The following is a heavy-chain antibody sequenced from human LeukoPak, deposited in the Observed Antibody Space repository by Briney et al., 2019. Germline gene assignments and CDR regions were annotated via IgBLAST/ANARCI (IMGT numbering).Heavy chain of an antibody. J-gene: IGHJ5*02. Sequence: PSETLSLTCAVYGGAFSGYYWSWIRQPPGKGLEWIGEINHSGSTNYNPSLKSRVTISVDTSKNQFSLKLSSVTAADTAVYYCERGRITMVRGVTRGNWFDPWGQGTLVTVSS. CDR2: INHSGST. V-gene: IGHV4-34*01. CDR3: ERGRITMVRGVTRGNWFDP. D-gene: IGHD3-10*01. CDR1: GGAFSGYY.